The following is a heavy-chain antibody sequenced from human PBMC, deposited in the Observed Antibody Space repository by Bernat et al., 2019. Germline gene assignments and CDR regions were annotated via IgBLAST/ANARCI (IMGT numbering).Heavy chain of an antibody. CDR2: IWYDGSNK. CDR3: ARGGVVPSPHYYGMDV. D-gene: IGHD3-3*01. V-gene: IGHV3-33*01. Sequence: QVQLVESGGGVVQPGRSLRLSCAASGFTFSSYGMHWVRQAPGKGLEWVAVIWYDGSNKYYADSVKGRFTISRDNSKNTLYLQMNSLRAEDTAVYYCARGGVVPSPHYYGMDVWGQGTTVTVSS. CDR1: GFTFSSYG. J-gene: IGHJ6*02.